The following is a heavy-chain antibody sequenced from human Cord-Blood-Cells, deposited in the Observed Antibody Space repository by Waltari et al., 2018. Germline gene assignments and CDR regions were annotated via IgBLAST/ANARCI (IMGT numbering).Heavy chain of an antibody. V-gene: IGHV3-9*01. CDR3: AKDIAAAGTEYFQH. J-gene: IGHJ1*01. Sequence: EVQLVESGGGLVQPGRSLRLSCAASGFTFDAYAMHWVLPAPGKGLEWVSGISWNSGSIGYADSVKGRFTISRDNAKNSLYLQMNSLRAEDTALYYCAKDIAAAGTEYFQHWGQGTLVTVSS. CDR2: ISWNSGSI. CDR1: GFTFDAYA. D-gene: IGHD6-13*01.